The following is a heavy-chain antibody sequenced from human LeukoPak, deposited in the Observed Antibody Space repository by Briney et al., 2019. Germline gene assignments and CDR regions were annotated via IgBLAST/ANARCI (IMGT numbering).Heavy chain of an antibody. Sequence: GGSLRLSCAASGFTFSTYSMNWVRQAPGKGLEWVSSISSSTSYIYYADSVKGRFTISRDNAKSSLYLQMNSLRAEDTAVYYWARGGEYDILTGYYTAFDIWGQGTMVTVSS. CDR2: ISSSTSYI. J-gene: IGHJ3*02. CDR1: GFTFSTYS. V-gene: IGHV3-21*01. D-gene: IGHD3-9*01. CDR3: ARGGEYDILTGYYTAFDI.